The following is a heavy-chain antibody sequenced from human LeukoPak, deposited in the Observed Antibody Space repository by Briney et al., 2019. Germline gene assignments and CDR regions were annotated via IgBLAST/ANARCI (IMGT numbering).Heavy chain of an antibody. V-gene: IGHV3-66*01. J-gene: IGHJ4*02. CDR2: IYSGGST. CDR1: GFTFSTYN. Sequence: GGSLRLSCAASGFTFSTYNMLWVRQTPGKGLEWVSVIYSGGSTYYADSVKGRFTISRDNSKNTLYLQMNSLRAEDTAVYYCARDGSRGFDYWGQGTLVTVSS. CDR3: ARDGSRGFDY. D-gene: IGHD1-26*01.